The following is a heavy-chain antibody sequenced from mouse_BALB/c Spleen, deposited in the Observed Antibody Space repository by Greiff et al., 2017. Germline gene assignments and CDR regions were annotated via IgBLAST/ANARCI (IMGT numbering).Heavy chain of an antibody. CDR1: GFTFSDYY. V-gene: IGHV5-4*02. CDR2: ISDGGSYT. D-gene: IGHD2-3*01. Sequence: EVKLVESGGGLVKPGGSLKLSCAASGFTFSDYYMYWVRQTPEKRLEWVATISDGGSYTYYPDSVKGRFTISRDNAKNNLYLQMSSLKSEDTAMYYCARAMIDYWGQGTTLTVSS. J-gene: IGHJ2*01. CDR3: ARAMIDY.